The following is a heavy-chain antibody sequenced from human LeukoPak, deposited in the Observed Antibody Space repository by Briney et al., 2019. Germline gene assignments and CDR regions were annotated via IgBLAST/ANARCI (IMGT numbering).Heavy chain of an antibody. CDR1: GYTFTGYY. Sequence: ASVKVSCKASGYTFTGYYMHWVRQAPGQGLEWMGWINPNSGGTNYAQKFQGRVTMTRDTSISTAYMELSRLRSDDTAVYHCARDLDDYSNYADAFDIWGPGTMVTVSS. D-gene: IGHD4-11*01. CDR2: INPNSGGT. CDR3: ARDLDDYSNYADAFDI. V-gene: IGHV1-2*02. J-gene: IGHJ3*02.